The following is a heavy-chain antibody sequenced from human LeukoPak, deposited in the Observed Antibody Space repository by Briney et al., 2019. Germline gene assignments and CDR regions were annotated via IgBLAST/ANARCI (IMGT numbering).Heavy chain of an antibody. CDR1: GYTFTSYG. CDR2: ISAYNGNT. CDR3: ARRSYDQYYYYYYMDV. Sequence: GASVKVSCKASGYTFTSYGISWVRQAPGQGLEWMGWISAYNGNTNYAQKLRGRVTMTTDTSTSTAYMELRSLRSDDTAVYYCARRSYDQYYYYYYMDVWGKGTTVTISS. D-gene: IGHD1-26*01. J-gene: IGHJ6*03. V-gene: IGHV1-18*01.